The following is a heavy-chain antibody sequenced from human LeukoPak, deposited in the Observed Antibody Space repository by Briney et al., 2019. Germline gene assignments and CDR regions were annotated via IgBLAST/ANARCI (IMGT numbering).Heavy chain of an antibody. J-gene: IGHJ5*02. D-gene: IGHD6-6*01. CDR3: ARGQQLVNA. Sequence: GGSLRLSCAASGFAFSTYSMNWVRQAPGKGLEWVSSISSGSSYIYYADSVQGRFTISRDNAKNSLYLQMNSLRAEYTAVYYCARGQQLVNAWGQGTLVTVSS. V-gene: IGHV3-21*01. CDR1: GFAFSTYS. CDR2: ISSGSSYI.